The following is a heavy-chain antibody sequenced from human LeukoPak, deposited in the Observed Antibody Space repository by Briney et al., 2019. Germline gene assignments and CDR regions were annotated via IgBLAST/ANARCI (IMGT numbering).Heavy chain of an antibody. D-gene: IGHD2-2*01. J-gene: IGHJ3*02. Sequence: ASVKVSCKASGYTFITYGISWARQAPGQGLEWMGWISIYNTITNNITNYAQKFQGRVTMTRDTSISTAYMELSRLRSDDTAVYYCARERRLYCSSTSCYARAFDIWGQGTMVTVSS. CDR1: GYTFITYG. CDR3: ARERRLYCSSTSCYARAFDI. V-gene: IGHV1-18*01. CDR2: ISIYNTITNNIT.